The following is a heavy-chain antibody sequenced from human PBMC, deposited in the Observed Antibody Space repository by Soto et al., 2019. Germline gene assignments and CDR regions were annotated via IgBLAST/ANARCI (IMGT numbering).Heavy chain of an antibody. V-gene: IGHV3-20*04. CDR1: GVTCDDYG. CDR3: ARTRGVYPSLDY. CDR2: INWNGGST. D-gene: IGHD3-10*01. Sequence: GGSMRLSCGASGVTCDDYGMSRVSQAPGKGLEWVSGINWNGGSTGYADSVKGRFTISRDNAKNSLYLQMNSLRAEDTASYYCARTRGVYPSLDYWGQGTLVTVSS. J-gene: IGHJ4*02.